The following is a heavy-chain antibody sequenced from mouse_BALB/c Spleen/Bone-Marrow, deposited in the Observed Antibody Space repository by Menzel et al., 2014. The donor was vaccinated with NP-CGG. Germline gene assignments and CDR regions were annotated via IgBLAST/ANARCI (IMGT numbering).Heavy chain of an antibody. CDR1: GFTFSSYG. Sequence: EVMLVESGGGLVQPGGSLKLSCAASGFTFSSYGMSWVRQTPDKRLELVATINSNGGSTYYPDSVKGRFTISRGNAKNTLYLQMSSLKSEDTAMYYCARDSNDYWGQGTTLTVSS. J-gene: IGHJ2*01. V-gene: IGHV5-6-3*01. CDR3: ARDSNDY. CDR2: INSNGGST.